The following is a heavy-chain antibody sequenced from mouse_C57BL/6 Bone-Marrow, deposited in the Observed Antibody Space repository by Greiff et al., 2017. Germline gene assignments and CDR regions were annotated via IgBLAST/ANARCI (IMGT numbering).Heavy chain of an antibody. CDR1: GYTFTSYW. Sequence: VQLQQSGAELVKPGASVKLSCKASGYTFTSYWMHWVKQRPGPGLEWIGMIHPNSGSTNYNEKFKSKATLTVDQSSSTAYMQLRSLTSEDSAVYYCARWETTVVRNAMDYWGQGTTVTVSS. CDR3: ARWETTVVRNAMDY. V-gene: IGHV1-64*01. CDR2: IHPNSGST. D-gene: IGHD1-1*01. J-gene: IGHJ4*01.